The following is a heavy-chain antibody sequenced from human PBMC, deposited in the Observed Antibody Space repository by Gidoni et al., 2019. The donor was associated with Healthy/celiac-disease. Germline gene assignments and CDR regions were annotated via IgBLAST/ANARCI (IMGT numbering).Heavy chain of an antibody. D-gene: IGHD1-26*01. V-gene: IGHV3-23*01. CDR2: ISGSGGRT. Sequence: EVQLLESGGGLVQPGGSLRLSCAASGFTFSSYAMSGVRQAPGKGLEWVSAISGSGGRTYYANSVKGRFTISRDNSKNTLYLQMNSLRAEDTAVYYCAKVTWELRVYYFDYWGQGTLVTVSS. J-gene: IGHJ4*02. CDR3: AKVTWELRVYYFDY. CDR1: GFTFSSYA.